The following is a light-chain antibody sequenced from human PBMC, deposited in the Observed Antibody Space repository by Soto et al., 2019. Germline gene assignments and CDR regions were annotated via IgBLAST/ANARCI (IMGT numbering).Light chain of an antibody. CDR1: QSVSGN. J-gene: IGKJ4*01. CDR3: QQYNKWPLP. CDR2: GAS. V-gene: IGKV3-15*01. Sequence: EIVMTQSPVTLSVSPGERATLSCRASQSVSGNLAWYQQKPGQAPRLLIYGASTRATGIPARFSGSGSGTEFTLTISSLQSEDFAVYYCQQYNKWPLPFGGGTKVEIQ.